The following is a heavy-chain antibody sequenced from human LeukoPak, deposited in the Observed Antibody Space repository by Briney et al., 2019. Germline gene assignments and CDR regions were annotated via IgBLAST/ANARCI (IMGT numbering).Heavy chain of an antibody. CDR1: GYTFTSYG. CDR2: ISAYNGNT. D-gene: IGHD3-10*01. CDR3: ARVPGLLWFGELGGSEFDY. V-gene: IGHV1-18*01. Sequence: GASVKVSCKASGYTFTSYGISWVRQAPGQGLEWMGWISAYNGNTNYAQKLQGRVTMTTDTSTSTAYMELRSLRSDDTAVYYCARVPGLLWFGELGGSEFDYWGQGTLVTVSS. J-gene: IGHJ4*02.